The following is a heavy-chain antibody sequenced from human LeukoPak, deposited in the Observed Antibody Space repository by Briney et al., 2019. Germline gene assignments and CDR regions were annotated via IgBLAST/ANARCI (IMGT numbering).Heavy chain of an antibody. CDR1: GYTFTSDG. V-gene: IGHV1-18*01. CDR3: ARDPATIFGAPYYYYYMGV. J-gene: IGHJ6*03. Sequence: ATVRVSCKASGYTFTSDGISWVRQAPGPGLERMGWISAYNGNTNYAQKLQGRVTMTTDTSTRTAYMELRSLRSDDTAVYYCARDPATIFGAPYYYYYMGVWGKGTTVTVPS. D-gene: IGHD3-3*01. CDR2: ISAYNGNT.